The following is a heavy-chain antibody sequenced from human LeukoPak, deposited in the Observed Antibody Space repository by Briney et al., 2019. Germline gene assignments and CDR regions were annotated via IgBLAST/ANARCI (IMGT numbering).Heavy chain of an antibody. V-gene: IGHV3-7*01. CDR2: IKQDGSET. Sequence: PGGSLRLSCAASAFTFSYYWMNWVRQAPGKGLEWVASIKQDGSETYYVDSVKGRFTISRYNAKNSLYLQMNTLRAEDTAVDSCLRDRGYSTYDCWGQGTLVTVSS. J-gene: IGHJ4*02. D-gene: IGHD6-13*01. CDR3: LRDRGYSTYDC. CDR1: AFTFSYYW.